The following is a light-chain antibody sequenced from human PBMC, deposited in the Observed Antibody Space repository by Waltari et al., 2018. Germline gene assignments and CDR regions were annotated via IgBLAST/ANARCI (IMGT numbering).Light chain of an antibody. Sequence: QSVLTQPPSASGTPGQRVTISCSGSSSNLGSNYVYWYQQLPGTAPNPLIYRNNQRPSGVPDRFSGSNSGTSASLAISGLRSEDEADYYCAAWDDSLSGWVFGGGTKLTVL. J-gene: IGLJ3*02. CDR1: SSNLGSNY. CDR3: AAWDDSLSGWV. V-gene: IGLV1-47*01. CDR2: RNN.